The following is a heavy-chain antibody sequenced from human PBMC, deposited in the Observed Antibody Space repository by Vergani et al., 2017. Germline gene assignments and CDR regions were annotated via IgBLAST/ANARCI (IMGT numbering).Heavy chain of an antibody. CDR1: GYTFTDHY. J-gene: IGHJ6*02. CDR2: VDPEDGET. CDR3: AIPQTVTTGGMEV. V-gene: IGHV1-69-2*01. D-gene: IGHD4-17*01. Sequence: EVSLVQSGTEVKRPRATMRISCKVSGYTFTDHYMHWVKQAPGKGLEWMGLVDPEDGETTYSETFKGRVTITADISTDTAYLELTSLRSEDTAVYYCAIPQTVTTGGMEVWGQGTTVIVSS.